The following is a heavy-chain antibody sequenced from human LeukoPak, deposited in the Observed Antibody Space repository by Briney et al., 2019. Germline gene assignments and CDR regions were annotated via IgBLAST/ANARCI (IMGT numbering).Heavy chain of an antibody. CDR2: ISGSGGST. J-gene: IGHJ4*02. Sequence: GSLRLSCAASGFTFSSYAMSWVRQAPGKGLEWVSAISGSGGSTYYADSVKGRFTISRDNSKNTLYLQMNSLRAEDTAVYYCAKIPDIVVVTAITGSFDYWGQGTLVTVSS. CDR1: GFTFSSYA. V-gene: IGHV3-23*01. CDR3: AKIPDIVVVTAITGSFDY. D-gene: IGHD2-21*02.